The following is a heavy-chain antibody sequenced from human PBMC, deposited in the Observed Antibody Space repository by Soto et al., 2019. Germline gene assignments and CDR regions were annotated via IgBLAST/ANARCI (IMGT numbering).Heavy chain of an antibody. CDR2: IGGSGGST. CDR1: GVTFSSNA. J-gene: IGHJ4*01. Sequence: EVQLLESGGGLVQPGGSLRLSCAASGVTFSSNAMSWVRQAPGKGLEWVSAIGGSGGSTYYADSVKGRFTISRDNSKNTLYLQMNSLIAEDTAVYDCAGVLIRDIVVVTAIRSMHDWGRGTLVTVSP. V-gene: IGHV3-23*01. D-gene: IGHD2-21*02. CDR3: AGVLIRDIVVVTAIRSMHD.